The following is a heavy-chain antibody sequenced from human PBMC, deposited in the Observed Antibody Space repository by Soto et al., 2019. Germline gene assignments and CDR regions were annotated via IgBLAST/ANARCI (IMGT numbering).Heavy chain of an antibody. D-gene: IGHD3-9*01. CDR3: ARLGLHDILTGYPRYFDY. V-gene: IGHV5-51*01. CDR1: GYSFTGYW. J-gene: IGHJ4*02. CDR2: IYPGDSDT. Sequence: GESLKISCKGSGYSFTGYWIGWVRQMPGKGLEWMGIIYPGDSDTRYSPSFQGQVTISADKSISTAYLQWSSLKASDTAMYYCARLGLHDILTGYPRYFDYWGQGTLVTAPQ.